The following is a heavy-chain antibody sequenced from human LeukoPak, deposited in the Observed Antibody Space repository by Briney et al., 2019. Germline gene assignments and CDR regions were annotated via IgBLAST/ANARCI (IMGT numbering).Heavy chain of an antibody. D-gene: IGHD4-17*01. CDR3: GKDRDGDFYFYMDV. Sequence: QAGGSLRLSCAAANFTLGVYAMSWVRHAPGKGREWVSLITASVDKTYYADSVKGPFTVSRDNSRNTMYVQMDSLRADDAAVYYCGKDRDGDFYFYMDVWGTGTTVIVSS. CDR1: NFTLGVYA. V-gene: IGHV3-23*01. J-gene: IGHJ6*03. CDR2: ITASVDKT.